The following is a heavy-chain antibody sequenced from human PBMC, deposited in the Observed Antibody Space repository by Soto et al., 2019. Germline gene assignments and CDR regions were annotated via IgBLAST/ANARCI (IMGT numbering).Heavy chain of an antibody. Sequence: QSGGSLRLSCAASGFTFSSYGMHWVRQAPGKGLEWVAVIWYDGSNKYYADSVKGRFTISRDNSKNTLYLQMNSLRAEDTAVYYCAKYRILTGYYRVWYPRDAFDIWGQGTMVTVSS. V-gene: IGHV3-33*06. CDR2: IWYDGSNK. CDR1: GFTFSSYG. D-gene: IGHD3-9*01. CDR3: AKYRILTGYYRVWYPRDAFDI. J-gene: IGHJ3*02.